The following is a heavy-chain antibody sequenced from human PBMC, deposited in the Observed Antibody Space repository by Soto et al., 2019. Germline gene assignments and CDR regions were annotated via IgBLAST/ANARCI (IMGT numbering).Heavy chain of an antibody. Sequence: QVQLVQSGGEVKKPGASVKLSCTASGYTFTSYGISWVRQAPGQGLEWMGWISAYNGKTNYAQNVQGRVTMTTDTSTRTAYMDLRSLRSDDTAVYYCARGGDVNYYRDMDVWGKGTTVTVSS. CDR1: GYTFTSYG. J-gene: IGHJ6*04. CDR3: ARGGDVNYYRDMDV. V-gene: IGHV1-18*01. CDR2: ISAYNGKT. D-gene: IGHD5-12*01.